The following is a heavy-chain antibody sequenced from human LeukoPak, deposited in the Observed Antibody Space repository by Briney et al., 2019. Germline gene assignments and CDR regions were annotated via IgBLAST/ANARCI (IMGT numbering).Heavy chain of an antibody. V-gene: IGHV3-21*01. CDR1: GFTFSSYS. Sequence: PGGSLRLSCAASGFTFSSYSMNWVRQAPGKGLEWVSSISSSSSYIYYADSVKGRFTISRDNAKNSLYLQMNSLRAEDTAVYYCARGSKWELLCAFDIWGQGTMVTVSS. D-gene: IGHD1-26*01. CDR3: ARGSKWELLCAFDI. J-gene: IGHJ3*02. CDR2: ISSSSSYI.